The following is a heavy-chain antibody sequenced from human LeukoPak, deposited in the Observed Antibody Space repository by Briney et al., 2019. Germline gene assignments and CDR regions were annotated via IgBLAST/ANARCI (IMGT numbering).Heavy chain of an antibody. CDR1: GFTFSDYY. CDR2: ISTTGSDT. D-gene: IGHD2-2*01. CDR3: ARDGPTIVVVPAASDAFDI. Sequence: PGGSLRLSCAASGFTFSDYYMTWIRQAPGKGLEWVSSISTTGSDTKYADSVKGRFTISRDNAKNSLYLQMNSLRAEDTAVYYCARDGPTIVVVPAASDAFDIWGQGTRVTVSS. J-gene: IGHJ3*02. V-gene: IGHV3-11*06.